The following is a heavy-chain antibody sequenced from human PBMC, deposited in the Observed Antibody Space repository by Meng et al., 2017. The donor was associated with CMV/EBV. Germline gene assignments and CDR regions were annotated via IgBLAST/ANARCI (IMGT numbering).Heavy chain of an antibody. CDR2: IYYSGST. Sequence: GSLRLSCTVSGGSVSSGSYYWSWIRQPPGKGLEWIGYIYYSGSTNYNPSLKSRVTISVDTSKNQFSLKLSSVTAADTAVYYCARDAYSSSWYGFDPWGQGTLVTVSS. V-gene: IGHV4-61*01. CDR1: GGSVSSGSYY. D-gene: IGHD6-13*01. CDR3: ARDAYSSSWYGFDP. J-gene: IGHJ5*02.